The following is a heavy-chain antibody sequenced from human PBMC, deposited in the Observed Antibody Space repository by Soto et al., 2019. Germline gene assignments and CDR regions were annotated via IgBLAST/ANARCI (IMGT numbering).Heavy chain of an antibody. CDR2: ITGGSGFT. CDR3: AKSGPTNHFDL. J-gene: IGHJ4*02. CDR1: GFTFSTFA. Sequence: PGGSLRLSCAASGFTFSTFAMNWVRQAPGKGLEWVSGITGGSGFTFYADSVKGRFTISRDDSENTLFLQMSSLRAEDTAKYYCAKSGPTNHFDLWGQGTLVTVSS. V-gene: IGHV3-23*01. D-gene: IGHD1-26*01.